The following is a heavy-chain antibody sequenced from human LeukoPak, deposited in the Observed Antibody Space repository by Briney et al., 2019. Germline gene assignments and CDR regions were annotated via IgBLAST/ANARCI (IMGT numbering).Heavy chain of an antibody. Sequence: GGSLRLSCAASGFTFSDYYMSWIRQAPGKGLEWVSYIRSSGSTIYYADSVKGRFTISRDNAKNSLYLQMNSLRAEDTAVYYCASTAVAETGPFDYWGQGTLVTVSS. CDR3: ASTAVAETGPFDY. CDR2: IRSSGSTI. CDR1: GFTFSDYY. J-gene: IGHJ4*02. D-gene: IGHD6-19*01. V-gene: IGHV3-11*04.